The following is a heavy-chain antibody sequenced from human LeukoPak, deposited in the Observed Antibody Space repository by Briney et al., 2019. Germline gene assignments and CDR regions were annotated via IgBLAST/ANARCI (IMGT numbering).Heavy chain of an antibody. Sequence: EASVKVSCKASGGTFSSYAISWVRQAPGQGLEWMGGVIPIFGTANYAQKFQGRVTITTDESTSTAYMELSSLRSEDTAVYYCARGTITYTAMDTRFDPWGQGTLVTVSS. CDR1: GGTFSSYA. V-gene: IGHV1-69*05. D-gene: IGHD5-18*01. J-gene: IGHJ5*02. CDR2: VIPIFGTA. CDR3: ARGTITYTAMDTRFDP.